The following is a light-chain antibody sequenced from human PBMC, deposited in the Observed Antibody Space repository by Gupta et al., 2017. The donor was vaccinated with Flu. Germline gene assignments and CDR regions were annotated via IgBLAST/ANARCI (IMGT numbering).Light chain of an antibody. V-gene: IGKV3-15*01. J-gene: IGKJ4*01. CDR2: AAS. Sequence: VTLSVSPGESATLSCKASQFIGNNLAWYQQTPGRAPRLLIYAASTRATAVPARFSGSGFGADFTLTISSPQSEDSAVYYCQQYKSWPPLTFGGGTKVEFK. CDR3: QQYKSWPPLT. CDR1: QFIGNN.